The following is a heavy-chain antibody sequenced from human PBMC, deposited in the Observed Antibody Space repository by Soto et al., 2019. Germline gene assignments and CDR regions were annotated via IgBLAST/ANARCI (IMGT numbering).Heavy chain of an antibody. CDR1: GFTFSNAW. CDR2: IKNKTDGGTT. V-gene: IGHV3-15*07. Sequence: GGSLRLSCAASGFTFSNAWMNWVRQAPGKGLEWVGRIKNKTDGGTTDYAAPVKGRFTISRDDSKNTLYLQMNSLKTEDTAVYYCTTDQSAVAGTDYWGQGTLVTVSS. CDR3: TTDQSAVAGTDY. D-gene: IGHD6-19*01. J-gene: IGHJ4*02.